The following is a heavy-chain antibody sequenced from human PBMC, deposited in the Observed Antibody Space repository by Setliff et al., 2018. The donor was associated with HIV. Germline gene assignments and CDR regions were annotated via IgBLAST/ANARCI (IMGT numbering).Heavy chain of an antibody. CDR2: IWIEGNRK. CDR1: GFTFSDYN. V-gene: IGHV3-30*02. J-gene: IGHJ3*02. Sequence: PGGSLRLSCAMSGFTFSDYNIYWVRQSPAKGLEWAALIWIEGNRKEYADSVKGRFTISRDNSKNTLYLQMNSLRGEDTAVYYCARDPRFDAFDIWGQGTMVT. CDR3: ARDPRFDAFDI.